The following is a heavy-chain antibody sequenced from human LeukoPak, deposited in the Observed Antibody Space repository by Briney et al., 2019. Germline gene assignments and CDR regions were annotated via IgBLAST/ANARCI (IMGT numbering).Heavy chain of an antibody. CDR1: GGTFSSYA. CDR3: ARATSVWNVFDY. CDR2: IIPIFGTA. J-gene: IGHJ4*02. V-gene: IGHV1-69*05. Sequence: SVKVSCKASGGTFSSYAISWVRQAPGQGLEWMGGIIPIFGTANYAQKFQGRVTITTVESTSTAYMELSSLRSEDTAVYYCARATSVWNVFDYWGQGTLVTVSS. D-gene: IGHD1-1*01.